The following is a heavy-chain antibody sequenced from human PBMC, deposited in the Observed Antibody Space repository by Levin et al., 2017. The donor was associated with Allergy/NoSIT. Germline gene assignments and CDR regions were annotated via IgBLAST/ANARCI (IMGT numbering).Heavy chain of an antibody. D-gene: IGHD3-3*01. CDR1: GYTFTSYA. J-gene: IGHJ4*02. CDR2: INTNAGDP. Sequence: ASVKVSCKASGYTFTSYAMNWVRQAPGQGLEWMGWINTNAGDPTYAQGFTGRFVFSLDTSVSTAYLQISSLKAEDTAVYYCARPPYDFWSGYYYSYFDYWAQRSLFTVSS. CDR3: ARPPYDFWSGYYYSYFDY. V-gene: IGHV7-4-1*02.